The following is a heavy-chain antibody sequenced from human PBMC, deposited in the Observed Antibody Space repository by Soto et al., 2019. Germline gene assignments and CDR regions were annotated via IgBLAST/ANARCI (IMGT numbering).Heavy chain of an antibody. V-gene: IGHV3-64*01. D-gene: IGHD3-3*01. CDR2: ISSNGGST. J-gene: IGHJ6*03. Sequence: EVQLVESGGGLVQPGGSLRLSCAASGFTFSSYAMHWVRQAPGKGLEYVSAISSNGGSTYYANSVKGRFTISRDNSKNTLYLQMGSLRAEDMAVYYCARLKSLSGVVINYYYYMDVWGKGTTVTVSS. CDR1: GFTFSSYA. CDR3: ARLKSLSGVVINYYYYMDV.